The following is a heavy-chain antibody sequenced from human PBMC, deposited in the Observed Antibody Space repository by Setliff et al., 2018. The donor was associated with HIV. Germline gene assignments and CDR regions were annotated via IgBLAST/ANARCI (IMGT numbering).Heavy chain of an antibody. V-gene: IGHV1-46*01. D-gene: IGHD3-3*01. CDR2: INPSGGST. J-gene: IGHJ6*02. CDR1: GYTFTSYY. CDR3: VRTYYNFWSSDYYYYGMDV. Sequence: ASVKVSCKASGYTFTSYYMHWVRQAPGQGLEWMGIINPSGGSTSYAQKFQGRVTMTRDTSTSTVYMELSSLRSEDTAVYYCVRTYYNFWSSDYYYYGMDVWGQGTTVTAP.